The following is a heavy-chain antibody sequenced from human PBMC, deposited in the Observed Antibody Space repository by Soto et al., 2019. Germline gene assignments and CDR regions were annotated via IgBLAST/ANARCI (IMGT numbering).Heavy chain of an antibody. CDR3: VRQGIDYLHGLVDV. J-gene: IGHJ6*02. V-gene: IGHV4-59*08. CDR2: VYYTGDT. D-gene: IGHD5-12*01. CDR1: SGPSRSHN. Sequence: QVQVQQSGPGLVKPSETLSLTCTVSSGPSRSHNWGWIRQPPGRGLEWIGYVYYTGDTSYNPSLKSRVTISADTSTNHISLTLRSVTAADTAVYYCVRQGIDYLHGLVDVWGHGTTVSVSS.